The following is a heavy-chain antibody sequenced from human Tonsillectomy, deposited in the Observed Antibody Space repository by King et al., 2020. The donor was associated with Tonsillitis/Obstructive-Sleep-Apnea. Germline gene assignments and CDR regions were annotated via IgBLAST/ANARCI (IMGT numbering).Heavy chain of an antibody. CDR1: GFTFNSYA. Sequence: VQLVESGGDLVQSGGSLRLSCASSGFTFNSYAMPWVRQAPGKGLEYVSGISSNGGITHYADSVKGRFTTSRDNSKNTMYLQMSSLGTEDTAVYFCVKGTSGEFYYYHMDVWGKGTTVTVSS. CDR2: ISSNGGIT. J-gene: IGHJ6*03. D-gene: IGHD3-10*01. CDR3: VKGTSGEFYYYHMDV. V-gene: IGHV3-64D*06.